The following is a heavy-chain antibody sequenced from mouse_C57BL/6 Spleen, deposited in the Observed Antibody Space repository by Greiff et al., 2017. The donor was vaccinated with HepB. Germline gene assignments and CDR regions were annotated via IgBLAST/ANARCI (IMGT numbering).Heavy chain of an antibody. CDR1: GYTFTSYW. V-gene: IGHV1-69*01. CDR2: IDPSDSYT. CDR3: ARGGGYFDV. J-gene: IGHJ1*03. Sequence: QVQLQQPGAELVMPGASVKLSCKASGYTFTSYWMHWVKQRPGQGLEWIGEIDPSDSYTNYNQKFKGKSTLTVDKSSSTAYMQLSSLTSEDSAVYYWARGGGYFDVWGTGTTVTVSS.